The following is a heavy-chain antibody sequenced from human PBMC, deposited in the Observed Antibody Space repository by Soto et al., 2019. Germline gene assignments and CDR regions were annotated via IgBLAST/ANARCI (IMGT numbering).Heavy chain of an antibody. CDR1: GFTFDDYA. D-gene: IGHD3-3*01. V-gene: IGHV3-9*01. CDR3: AKDCKRSGRARYDSSGGMDV. Sequence: PGGSLRLSCAAPGFTFDDYAMHWVRQAPGKGLEWVSGISWNSGSIGYADSVKGRFTISRDNAKNSLYLQMNSLRAEDTALYYCAKDCKRSGRARYDSSGGMDVWGQGTTVTVSS. CDR2: ISWNSGSI. J-gene: IGHJ6*02.